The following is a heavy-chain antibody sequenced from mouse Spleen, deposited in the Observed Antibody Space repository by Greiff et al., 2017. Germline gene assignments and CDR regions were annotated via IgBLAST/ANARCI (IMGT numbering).Heavy chain of an antibody. CDR2: INPNNGGT. V-gene: IGHV1-18*01. CDR3: ARCPGSYGNYVGYFDV. J-gene: IGHJ1*03. CDR1: GYTFTDYN. Sequence: EVQLQQSGPELVKPGASVKIPCKASGYTFTDYNMDWVKQSHGKSLEWIGDINPNNGGTIYNQKFKGKATLTVDKSSSTAYMELRSLTSEDTAVYYCARCPGSYGNYVGYFDVWGTGTTVTVSS. D-gene: IGHD2-1*01.